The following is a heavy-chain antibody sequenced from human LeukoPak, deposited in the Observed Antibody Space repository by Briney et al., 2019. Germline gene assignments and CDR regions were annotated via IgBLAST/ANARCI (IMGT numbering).Heavy chain of an antibody. CDR3: ASPKAAAAAGRGFDY. CDR1: GFTSSSYW. Sequence: PGGSLRLSCAASGFTSSSYWMSWVRQAPGKGLEWVANIKQDGSEKYYVDSVKGRFTISRDNAKNSLYLQMNSLRAEDTAVYYCASPKAAAAAGRGFDYWGQGTLVTVSS. D-gene: IGHD6-25*01. J-gene: IGHJ4*02. CDR2: IKQDGSEK. V-gene: IGHV3-7*01.